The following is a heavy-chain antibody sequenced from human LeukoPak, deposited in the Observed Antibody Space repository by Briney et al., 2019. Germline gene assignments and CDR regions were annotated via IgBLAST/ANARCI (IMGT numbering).Heavy chain of an antibody. CDR2: ISTGSSII. V-gene: IGHV3-48*02. CDR3: ARDLDWAFDT. J-gene: IGHJ3*02. D-gene: IGHD1-1*01. Sequence: GGSLRLSCAASGXTFITYSMNWVRQAPGKGLEWVSYISTGSSIIAYADSVKGRFTISTDNAKNLLYLQMNSLREEDTAIYYCARDLDWAFDTWGQGTMVTVSS. CDR1: GXTFITYS.